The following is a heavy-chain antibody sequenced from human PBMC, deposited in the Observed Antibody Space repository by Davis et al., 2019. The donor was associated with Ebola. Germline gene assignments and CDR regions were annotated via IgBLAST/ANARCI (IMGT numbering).Heavy chain of an antibody. V-gene: IGHV3-73*01. D-gene: IGHD4-23*01. CDR3: TGGNSPDY. CDR1: GFTFSGSA. CDR2: IRSKANSYAT. Sequence: SLKISCAASGFTFSGSAMHWVRQASGKVLEWVGRIRSKANSYATAYAASVKGRFTISRDDSKNTAYLQMNSLKTEDTAVYYCTGGNSPDYWGQGTLVTVSS. J-gene: IGHJ4*02.